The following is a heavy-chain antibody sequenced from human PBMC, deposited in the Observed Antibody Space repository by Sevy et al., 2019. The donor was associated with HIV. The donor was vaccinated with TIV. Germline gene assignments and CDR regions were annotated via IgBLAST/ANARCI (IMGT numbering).Heavy chain of an antibody. CDR1: GFSLNSYW. CDR3: AKENIPHYYGSGSSN. Sequence: GGSLRLSCAASGFSLNSYWMSWVRQAPGKGLEWVAFISDDGSNKYYEDSVKGRFTISRDNSKNTLFLQMNRLRAEDTAVYYCAKENIPHYYGSGSSNWGQGTLVTVSS. CDR2: ISDDGSNK. J-gene: IGHJ1*01. D-gene: IGHD3-10*01. V-gene: IGHV3-30*18.